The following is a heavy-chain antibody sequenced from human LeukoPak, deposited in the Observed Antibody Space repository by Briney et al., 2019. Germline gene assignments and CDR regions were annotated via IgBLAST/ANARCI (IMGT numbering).Heavy chain of an antibody. V-gene: IGHV5-10-1*01. CDR2: IDPSDSYT. CDR1: GYSFTSYW. CDR3: ARHKQYTTGWYDPNFDY. D-gene: IGHD6-19*01. J-gene: IGHJ4*02. Sequence: GESLKISCKGSGYSFTSYWISWVRKMPGKGLEWMGRIDPSDSYTNYSPSFQGHVTILADKSSTTAYLQWSSLKASDTAMYYCARHKQYTTGWYDPNFDYWGQGTLVTVSS.